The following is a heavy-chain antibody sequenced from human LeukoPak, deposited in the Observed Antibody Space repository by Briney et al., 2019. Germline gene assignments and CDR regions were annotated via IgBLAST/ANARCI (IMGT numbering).Heavy chain of an antibody. J-gene: IGHJ4*02. CDR2: ISSSGSTI. V-gene: IGHV3-48*03. CDR1: GFTFSSYE. Sequence: GGSLRLSCAASGFTFSSYEMNWVRQAPGKGLEWISYISSSGSTIYYADSVKGRFTISRDNAKNSLYLQMNSLRAEDTAVYYCARDKGGSYPTHFDYWGQGTLVTVSS. D-gene: IGHD1-26*01. CDR3: ARDKGGSYPTHFDY.